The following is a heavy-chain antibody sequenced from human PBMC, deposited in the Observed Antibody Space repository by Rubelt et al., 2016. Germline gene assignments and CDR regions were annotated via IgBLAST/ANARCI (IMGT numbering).Heavy chain of an antibody. CDR2: IWFDGSNK. CDR1: GFTFSTYG. CDR3: AKAAAGTHFDY. J-gene: IGHJ4*02. V-gene: IGHV3-33*08. D-gene: IGHD6-13*01. Sequence: VQLVESGGDLVQPGGSLRLSCAASGFTFSTYGMNWVRQAPGKGLEWVAVIWFDGSNKYYADSVKGRFTISRDNSKNTLDLQMNSLRAEDTAVYYCAKAAAGTHFDYWGQGTLVTVSS.